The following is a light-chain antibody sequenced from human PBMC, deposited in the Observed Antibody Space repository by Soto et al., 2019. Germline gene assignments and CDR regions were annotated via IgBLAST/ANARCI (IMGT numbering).Light chain of an antibody. CDR2: GAS. V-gene: IGKV3-20*01. CDR1: QSVSY. J-gene: IGKJ2*01. CDR3: QQYGRSPPRT. Sequence: EIVLTQSPGTLSLSPWERATLSCTASQSVSYVAWYQQKAGQGPRLLIYGASNRATGIPDRFSASGSGTDFTLTISRLEPEDSAVYYCQQYGRSPPRTFGQGTKLEIK.